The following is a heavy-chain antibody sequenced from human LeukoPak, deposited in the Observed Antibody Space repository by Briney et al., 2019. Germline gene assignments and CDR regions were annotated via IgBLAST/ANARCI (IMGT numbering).Heavy chain of an antibody. CDR3: ARDQGGYSGYDTNWFDP. D-gene: IGHD5-12*01. V-gene: IGHV4-34*01. CDR1: GGSFSGYY. J-gene: IGHJ5*02. CDR2: INHSGST. Sequence: PSETLSLTCAVYGGSFSGYYWSWVRQPPGKGLEWIGEINHSGSTNYNPSLKSRVTISVDTSKNQFSLKLSSVTAADTAVYYCARDQGGYSGYDTNWFDPWGQGTLVTVSS.